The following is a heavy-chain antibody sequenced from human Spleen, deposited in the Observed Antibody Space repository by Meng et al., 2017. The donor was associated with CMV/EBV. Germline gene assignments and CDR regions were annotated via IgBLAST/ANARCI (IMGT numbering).Heavy chain of an antibody. D-gene: IGHD4-17*01. J-gene: IGHJ4*02. CDR2: IIPIFGTA. Sequence: FSSYAISWVRQAPGQELEWMGGIIPIFGTANYAQKFQGRVTITTDESTSTAYMELSSLRSEDTAVYYCARSRGATVTIVQNLNIYFDYWGQGTLVTVSS. CDR3: ARSRGATVTIVQNLNIYFDY. CDR1: FSSYA. V-gene: IGHV1-69*05.